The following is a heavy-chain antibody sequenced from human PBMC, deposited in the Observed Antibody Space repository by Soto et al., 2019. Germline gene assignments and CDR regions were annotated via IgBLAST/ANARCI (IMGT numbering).Heavy chain of an antibody. D-gene: IGHD3-16*01. Sequence: QVHVVQSGAEVKKPGSSVKVTCKAFGGTFNSFGINWVRQAPGQGLEWMGGIIPVFGTTKYEQKFRDRVTLVADGSTSTSYMELSRLTSDDTPVYYCAIDVWGRGGYYLDSWGQGTLVTVSS. V-gene: IGHV1-69*01. CDR3: AIDVWGRGGYYLDS. J-gene: IGHJ4*02. CDR1: GGTFNSFG. CDR2: IIPVFGTT.